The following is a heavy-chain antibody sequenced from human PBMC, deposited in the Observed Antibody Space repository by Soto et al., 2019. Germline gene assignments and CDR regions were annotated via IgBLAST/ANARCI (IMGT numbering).Heavy chain of an antibody. J-gene: IGHJ4*02. Sequence: AASVKVSCKASGGTFSSYAISWVRQAPGQGLEWMGGIIPIFGTANYAQKFQGRVTITADESTSTAYMELSSLRSEDTAVYYCARSSRYIVVVPASYYFDYWGQGTLVTVSS. CDR2: IIPIFGTA. CDR3: ARSSRYIVVVPASYYFDY. CDR1: GGTFSSYA. V-gene: IGHV1-69*13. D-gene: IGHD2-2*01.